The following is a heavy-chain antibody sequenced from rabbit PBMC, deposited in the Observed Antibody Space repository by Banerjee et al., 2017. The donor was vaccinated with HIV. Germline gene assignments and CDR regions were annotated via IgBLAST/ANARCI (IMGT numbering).Heavy chain of an antibody. V-gene: IGHV1S45*01. J-gene: IGHJ4*01. Sequence: QEQLVESGGGLVQPEGSLTLTCKASGFTLSSSDYMCWVRQAPGKGLEWIGCIVAGSSGTTYYASWAKGRFTVSKTSSTTVTLQMTSLTAADTATYFCARGLLVTDLCGQGSLVTVS. D-gene: IGHD4-2*01. CDR1: GFTLSSSDY. CDR2: IVAGSSGTT. CDR3: ARGLLVTDL.